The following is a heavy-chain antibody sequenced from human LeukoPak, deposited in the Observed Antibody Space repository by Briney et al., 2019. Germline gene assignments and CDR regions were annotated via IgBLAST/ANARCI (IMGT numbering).Heavy chain of an antibody. CDR3: ARVPSCSSTCYSETGVGRYFDY. CDR1: GGSFSGYY. J-gene: IGHJ4*02. CDR2: INHSGST. Sequence: SETLSLTCAVYGGSFSGYYWSWIRQPPGKGLEWIGEINHSGSTNYNPSLKSRVTISVDTSKNQFSLKLSSVTAADTAVYYCARVPSCSSTCYSETGVGRYFDYWGQGTLVTVSS. D-gene: IGHD2-2*01. V-gene: IGHV4-34*01.